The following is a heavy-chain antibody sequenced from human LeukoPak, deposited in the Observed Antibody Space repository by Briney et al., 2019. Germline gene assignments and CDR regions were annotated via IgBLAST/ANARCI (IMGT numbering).Heavy chain of an antibody. D-gene: IGHD3-10*01. CDR2: ISSSSSYI. J-gene: IGHJ3*02. Sequence: GGSLRLSCAASGFSFSSYSMNWVRQAPGKGLEWVSSISSSSSYIYYADSVKGRFTISRDNAKKSLYLQMNSLRAEDTAVYYCARSRWFGEFNDAFDIWGQGTMVTVSS. V-gene: IGHV3-21*01. CDR3: ARSRWFGEFNDAFDI. CDR1: GFSFSSYS.